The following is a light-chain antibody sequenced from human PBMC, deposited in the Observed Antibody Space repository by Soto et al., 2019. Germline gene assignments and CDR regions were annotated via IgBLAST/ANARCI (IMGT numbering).Light chain of an antibody. CDR1: SSDVGGYNF. CDR2: EVT. J-gene: IGLJ1*01. V-gene: IGLV2-8*01. CDR3: SSYTASNNFGV. Sequence: HSARTQPPSASGSPGQSVTISCTGTSSDVGGYNFVSWYQQYPGKAPKLMIYEVTKRPSGVPDRFSGSKSGNTASLTVSGLQAEDEADYYCSSYTASNNFGVFGSGTKVTVL.